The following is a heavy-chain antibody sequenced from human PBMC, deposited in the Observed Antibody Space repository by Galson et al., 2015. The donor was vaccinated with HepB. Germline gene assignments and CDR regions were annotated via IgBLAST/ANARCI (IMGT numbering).Heavy chain of an antibody. CDR2: IIPIFGTA. CDR3: ARDGRSDYSNGGWFDP. D-gene: IGHD4-11*01. V-gene: IGHV1-69*06. CDR1: GGTFSSYA. J-gene: IGHJ5*02. Sequence: SVKVSCKASGGTFSSYAISWVRQAPGQGLEWMGGIIPIFGTANYAQKFQGRVTITADKSTSTAYMELSSLRSEDTAVYYCARDGRSDYSNGGWFDPWGQGTPVTVSS.